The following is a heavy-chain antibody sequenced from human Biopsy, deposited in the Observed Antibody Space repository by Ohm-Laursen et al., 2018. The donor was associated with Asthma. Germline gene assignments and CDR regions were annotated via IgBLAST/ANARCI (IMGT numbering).Heavy chain of an antibody. J-gene: IGHJ4*02. CDR2: ISNSGSTT. CDR3: ARGYSTSWYFGY. CDR1: GFSFSDYY. Sequence: GSLRLSCSASGFSFSDYYMTWMRQAPGKGLEWVSSISNSGSTTYPADSVKGRFTISRDNAKKSLSLEMNSLTVEDTAVYFCARGYSTSWYFGYWGQGTLVTVSS. D-gene: IGHD6-13*01. V-gene: IGHV3-11*01.